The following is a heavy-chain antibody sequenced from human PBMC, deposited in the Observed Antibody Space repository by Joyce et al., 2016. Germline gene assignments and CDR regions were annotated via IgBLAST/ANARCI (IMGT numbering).Heavy chain of an antibody. CDR1: GFSVNAGYY. V-gene: IGHV4-38-2*01. CDR2: GHQTGRG. CDR3: ARLAYYDFSTLYPPVASLFGMDV. J-gene: IGHJ6*02. D-gene: IGHD3/OR15-3a*01. Sequence: QVRLQESGPGLVKPSETLSLTCAVSGFSVNAGYYWGWIRQPPGKGLEWIAIGHQTGRGSANPSLKSRVTVSVDTSKNQFSLTLTSVTDADTATYYCARLAYYDFSTLYPPVASLFGMDVWGQGTPVTVSS.